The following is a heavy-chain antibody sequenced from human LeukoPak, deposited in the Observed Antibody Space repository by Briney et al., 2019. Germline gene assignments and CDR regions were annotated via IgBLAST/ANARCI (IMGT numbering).Heavy chain of an antibody. V-gene: IGHV3-74*03. CDR2: INSDGSST. Sequence: GGSLRLSCAASGFTFSSHWMHWVRQAPGKGLVWVSHINSDGSSTTYADSGKGRFTVSRDNAKNTLYLEVNSLRAEDTAVYYCARGLEYCSGGSCYWYFDLWGRGTLVTVSS. J-gene: IGHJ2*01. D-gene: IGHD2-15*01. CDR3: ARGLEYCSGGSCYWYFDL. CDR1: GFTFSSHW.